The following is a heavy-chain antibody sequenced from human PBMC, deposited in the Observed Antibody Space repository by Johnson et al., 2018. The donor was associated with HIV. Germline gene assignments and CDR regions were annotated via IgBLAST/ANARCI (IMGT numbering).Heavy chain of an antibody. J-gene: IGHJ3*02. V-gene: IGHV3-33*06. CDR3: AKVAVATAAGGVGLNI. Sequence: QVQLVESGGGVVQPGRSLRLSCEASGFTFRDYGMHWVRQAPGKGLEWVAVIWIDGITKYYSDSVKGRLTISRDLSKNTLFLQMNSLRADDTAVYYCAKVAVATAAGGVGLNIWGPGTMVTVSS. D-gene: IGHD6-13*01. CDR1: GFTFRDYG. CDR2: IWIDGITK.